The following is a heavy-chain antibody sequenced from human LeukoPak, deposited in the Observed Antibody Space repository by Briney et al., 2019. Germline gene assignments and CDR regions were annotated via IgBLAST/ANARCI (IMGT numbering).Heavy chain of an antibody. Sequence: GGSLRLSCAASGFTFSSYGMHWVRQAPGKGLEWVAVISYDGSNKYYADSVKGRFTISRDNSKNTLYLQMNSLRAEDTAVYYCAKERADCGGDCYSGGLGYMDVWGKGTTVTISS. CDR2: ISYDGSNK. CDR1: GFTFSSYG. CDR3: AKERADCGGDCYSGGLGYMDV. J-gene: IGHJ6*03. D-gene: IGHD2-21*02. V-gene: IGHV3-30*18.